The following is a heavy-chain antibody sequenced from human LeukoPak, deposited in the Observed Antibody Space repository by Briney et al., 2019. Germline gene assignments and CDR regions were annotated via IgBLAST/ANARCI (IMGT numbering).Heavy chain of an antibody. CDR2: IKQDGSAK. Sequence: GGSLRLSCAASGFNLITYWMSWVRQAPGKGLEWVANIKQDGSAKYYVDSVKGRFTISRDNAKNSLYLQMNSLRAEDTAVYYCARVPQHDYYGDYWGQGTLVTVSS. CDR3: ARVPQHDYYGDY. CDR1: GFNLITYW. J-gene: IGHJ4*02. D-gene: IGHD3-3*01. V-gene: IGHV3-7*01.